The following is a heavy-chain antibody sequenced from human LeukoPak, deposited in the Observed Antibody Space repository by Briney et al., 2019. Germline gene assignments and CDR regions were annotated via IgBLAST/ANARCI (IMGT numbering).Heavy chain of an antibody. J-gene: IGHJ4*02. Sequence: GGSLRLSCAASGFTVSSKYMSWVRQAPGKGLEWISVIYSGGSTYYADSVKGRFTVSRDNSKNSLFVQMNSLRAEDTAVYFCAKSRSGSANWALQIFDNWGQGTLVTVSS. CDR3: AKSRSGSANWALQIFDN. D-gene: IGHD1-1*01. V-gene: IGHV3-66*01. CDR2: IYSGGST. CDR1: GFTVSSKY.